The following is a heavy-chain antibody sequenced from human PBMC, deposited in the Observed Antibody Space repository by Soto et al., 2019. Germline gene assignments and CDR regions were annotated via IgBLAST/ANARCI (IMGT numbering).Heavy chain of an antibody. CDR1: GFTFSSYG. Sequence: GESLKISCAASGFTFSSYGMHWVRQAPGKGLEWVAVIWYDGSNKYYADSVKGRFTISRDNSKNTLYLQMNSLRAEDTAVYYCARDACSGGSCYYYFDYWGQGTLVTVSS. CDR3: ARDACSGGSCYYYFDY. J-gene: IGHJ4*02. D-gene: IGHD2-15*01. CDR2: IWYDGSNK. V-gene: IGHV3-33*08.